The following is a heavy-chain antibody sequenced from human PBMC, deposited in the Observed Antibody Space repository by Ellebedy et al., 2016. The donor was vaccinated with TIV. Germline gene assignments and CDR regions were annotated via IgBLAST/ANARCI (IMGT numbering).Heavy chain of an antibody. Sequence: SETLSLTCTVSGGSISSYYWSWIRQPPGKGLEWIGYIYYSGSTNYNPSLKSRVTISVDTSKNQFSLKLSSVTAADTAVYYCARDPEKSGYFDYWGQGTLVTVSS. CDR3: ARDPEKSGYFDY. D-gene: IGHD3-3*01. J-gene: IGHJ4*02. V-gene: IGHV4-59*01. CDR2: IYYSGST. CDR1: GGSISSYY.